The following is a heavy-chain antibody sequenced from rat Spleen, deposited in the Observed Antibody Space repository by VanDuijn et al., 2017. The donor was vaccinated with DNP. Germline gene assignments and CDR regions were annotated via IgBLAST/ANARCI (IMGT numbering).Heavy chain of an antibody. Sequence: EVQLQESGPGLVKPSQSLSLTCSVTGYSITSSFRWSWIRKFPGDKLEWMGYINGAGSTNYNPSLKSRISITRDTSKNHFFLQVNSVTPEDSATYYCAIQLGVFDYWGQGVVVTVSS. CDR1: GYSITSSFR. V-gene: IGHV3-3*01. D-gene: IGHD5-1*01. CDR3: AIQLGVFDY. J-gene: IGHJ2*01. CDR2: INGAGST.